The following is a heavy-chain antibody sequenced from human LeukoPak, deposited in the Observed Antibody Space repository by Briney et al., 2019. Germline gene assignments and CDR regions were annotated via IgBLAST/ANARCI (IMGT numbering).Heavy chain of an antibody. CDR3: ARGPQTADYWFDS. CDR2: IHSDGSSA. Sequence: GGSLRLSCVASGFIFSNTWMHWVRQAPGKGLVWIARIHSDGSSATYVDSVEVRLTISRDNAKNTLYLEMNSLRVDDTAVYYCARGPQTADYWFDSWGQGTLVTVSS. V-gene: IGHV3-74*03. D-gene: IGHD1-1*01. CDR1: GFIFSNTW. J-gene: IGHJ5*01.